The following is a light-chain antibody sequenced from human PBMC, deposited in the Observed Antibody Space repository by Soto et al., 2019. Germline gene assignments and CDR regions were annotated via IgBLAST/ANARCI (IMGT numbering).Light chain of an antibody. V-gene: IGKV3-20*01. CDR1: QSVSSSY. CDR3: QQYGSSPPWT. Sequence: EIVLTQSPGTLSLSPGESGTLSCRASQSVSSSYLAWYQQKPGQAPRLLIYNSSKRATGIPDRFSGSGSGTDFTLTISRLEPEDFAVYYCQQYGSSPPWTFGQGTKVDIK. CDR2: NSS. J-gene: IGKJ1*01.